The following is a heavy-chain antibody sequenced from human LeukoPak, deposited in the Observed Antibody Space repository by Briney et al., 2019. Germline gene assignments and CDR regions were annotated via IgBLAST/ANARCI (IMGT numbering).Heavy chain of an antibody. J-gene: IGHJ5*02. CDR3: TRGHWGLQS. CDR1: GASVTDYY. D-gene: IGHD7-27*01. CDR2: IHHSGNS. Sequence: SETLSLTCTVSGASVTDYYWSWIRQSPGRGLEWISYIHHSGNSDYNPSLRSRVTTSLDTSKNQFSLNLISVTAADTAVYYCTRGHWGLQSWSQGTLVTVSS. V-gene: IGHV4-59*02.